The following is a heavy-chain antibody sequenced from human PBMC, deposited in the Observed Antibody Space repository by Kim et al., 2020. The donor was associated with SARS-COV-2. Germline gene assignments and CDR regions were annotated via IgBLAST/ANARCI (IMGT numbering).Heavy chain of an antibody. D-gene: IGHD3-16*02. J-gene: IGHJ4*02. Sequence: GGSLRLSCAASGFTFSRYWMSWVRQAPGKRLEWVANIKQDGSEKYYVDSVKGRFTIFRDNAKNSLYLQMSSLRAEDAAVYYCARDHRGLFDYWGQGTLAT. CDR2: IKQDGSEK. V-gene: IGHV3-7*03. CDR1: GFTFSRYW. CDR3: ARDHRGLFDY.